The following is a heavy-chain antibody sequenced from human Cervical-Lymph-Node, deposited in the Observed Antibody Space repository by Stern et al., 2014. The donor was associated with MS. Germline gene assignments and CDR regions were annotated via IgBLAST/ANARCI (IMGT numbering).Heavy chain of an antibody. J-gene: IGHJ5*02. CDR2: IIPIFGTS. CDR3: ATEVGGDPNWFDP. D-gene: IGHD2-21*02. Sequence: QVQLVQSGTEVKRPGSSVRVSCKASGGTFSTYPISWVRQAPGQGLEWMGRIIPIFGTSKYAQKFQGRVTMTADEATSTAYVELTSLSSEDTAVYYCATEVGGDPNWFDPWGQGTLVTVSS. V-gene: IGHV1-69*12. CDR1: GGTFSTYP.